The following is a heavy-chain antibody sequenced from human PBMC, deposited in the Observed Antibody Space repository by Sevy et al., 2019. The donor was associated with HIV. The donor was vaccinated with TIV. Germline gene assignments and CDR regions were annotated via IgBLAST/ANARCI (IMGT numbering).Heavy chain of an antibody. CDR3: AKLIGVTTRSLLIDY. D-gene: IGHD4-17*01. J-gene: IGHJ4*02. Sequence: GGSLRLSCAASGFTFSSYAMSWVRQAPGKGLEWVSAISGSGGSTYYADSVKGRFTITRDNSKNTLYLQMNSLRAEDTAVYYCAKLIGVTTRSLLIDYWGQGTLVTVSS. V-gene: IGHV3-23*01. CDR2: ISGSGGST. CDR1: GFTFSSYA.